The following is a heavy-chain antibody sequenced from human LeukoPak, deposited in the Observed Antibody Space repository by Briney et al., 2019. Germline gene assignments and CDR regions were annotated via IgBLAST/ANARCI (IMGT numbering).Heavy chain of an antibody. D-gene: IGHD6-13*01. CDR3: AREGTIAAAGTEVFDP. CDR2: INPSGGST. J-gene: IGHJ5*02. V-gene: IGHV1-46*01. Sequence: ASVKVSCKASGYTFTSYYMHWVRQAPGQGLEWVGIINPSGGSTSYAQKFQSRVTMTRDTSTSTVYMELSSLRSEDTAVYYCAREGTIAAAGTEVFDPWSQGTLVTVSS. CDR1: GYTFTSYY.